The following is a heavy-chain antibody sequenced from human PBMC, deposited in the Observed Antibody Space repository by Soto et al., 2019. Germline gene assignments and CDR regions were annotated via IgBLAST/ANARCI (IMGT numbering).Heavy chain of an antibody. V-gene: IGHV1-18*01. CDR1: GYTFTSYG. CDR2: ISAYNGNT. Sequence: GASGKVSCKASGYTFTSYGISWVRQAPGQGLEWMGWISAYNGNTNYAQKLQGRVTMTTDTSTSTAYMELRSLRSDDTAVYYCAKPDHQLVDVYDISGQGSLVLVSS. CDR3: AKPDHQLVDVYDI. D-gene: IGHD6-6*01. J-gene: IGHJ3*02.